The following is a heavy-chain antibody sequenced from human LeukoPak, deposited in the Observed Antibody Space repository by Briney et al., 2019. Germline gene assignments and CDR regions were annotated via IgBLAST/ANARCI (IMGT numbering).Heavy chain of an antibody. CDR1: GFTFSSYW. CDR3: ARGGAARGPYYYYYYYMDV. D-gene: IGHD6-6*01. J-gene: IGHJ6*03. V-gene: IGHV3-7*01. Sequence: GGSLRLSCAASGFTFSSYWMGWVRQAPGKGLEWVANIKQDGSEKYYVDSVKGRFTISRDNAKNSLYLQMNSLRAEDTAVYYCARGGAARGPYYYYYYYMDVWGKGTTVTVSS. CDR2: IKQDGSEK.